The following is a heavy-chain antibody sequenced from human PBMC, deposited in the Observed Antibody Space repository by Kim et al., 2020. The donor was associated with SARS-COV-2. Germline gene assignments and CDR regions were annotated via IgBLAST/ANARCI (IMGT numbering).Heavy chain of an antibody. Sequence: ASVKVSCKVSGYTLTELSMHWVRQAPGKGLEWMGGFDPEDGETIYAQKFQGRVTMTEDTSTDTAYMELSSLRSEDTAVYYCATGGSYFGWFDPWGQGTLVTVSS. CDR2: FDPEDGET. J-gene: IGHJ5*02. D-gene: IGHD1-26*01. V-gene: IGHV1-24*01. CDR1: GYTLTELS. CDR3: ATGGSYFGWFDP.